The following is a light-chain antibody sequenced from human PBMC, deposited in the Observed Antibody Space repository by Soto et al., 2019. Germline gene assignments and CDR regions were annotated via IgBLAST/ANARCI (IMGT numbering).Light chain of an antibody. CDR3: HQDGSAPHT. CDR2: GAS. V-gene: IGKV3-20*01. J-gene: IGKJ2*01. CDR1: KSVYSNY. Sequence: EIVLPQSPGTLSLSPGERATLSCRASKSVYSNYVDWYQQKPGQAPRLLIYGASSRATGSPDSFSGSGSGTGFTLSISTLEPEECAVYYGHQDGSAPHTFGQGPKLEIK.